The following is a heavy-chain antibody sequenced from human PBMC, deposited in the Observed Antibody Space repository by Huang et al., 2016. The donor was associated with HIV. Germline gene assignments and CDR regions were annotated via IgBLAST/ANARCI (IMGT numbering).Heavy chain of an antibody. CDR2: ISYDGTDK. CDR1: GFIFSNYA. V-gene: IGHV3-30-3*01. J-gene: IGHJ4*02. Sequence: QVQLVESGGGVVQPGRSLRLSCAASGFIFSNYAIHWVRQAPGKALEWGAFISYDGTDKYYAAYVKGRFTISRDNSKNTLYVQMSSLRAEDTALYYCARSRSDFWISYYQYYFDYWGQGTLVTVSS. CDR3: ARSRSDFWISYYQYYFDY. D-gene: IGHD3-3*01.